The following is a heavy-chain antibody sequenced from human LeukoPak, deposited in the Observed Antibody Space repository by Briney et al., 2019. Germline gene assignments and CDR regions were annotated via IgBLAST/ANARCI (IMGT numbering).Heavy chain of an antibody. D-gene: IGHD1-26*01. CDR2: INPSGGST. J-gene: IGHJ5*02. Sequence: ASVKVSCKASGYTFTSYYMHWVRQAPGQGLEWMGIINPSGGSTSYAQKFQGRVTMTRDTSTSTVYMELSSLRSEDTAVYYCAREVAQVGATRAEWFDPWGQGTLVTVSS. CDR1: GYTFTSYY. CDR3: AREVAQVGATRAEWFDP. V-gene: IGHV1-46*01.